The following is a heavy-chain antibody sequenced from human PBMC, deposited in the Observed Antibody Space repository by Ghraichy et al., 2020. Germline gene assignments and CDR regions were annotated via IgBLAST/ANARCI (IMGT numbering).Heavy chain of an antibody. CDR3: ARTDSSGYYATGVYYFDY. D-gene: IGHD3-22*01. Sequence: GGSLRLSCAASGLTFSSYSMNWVCQASGKGLELVLSISSSSRYICYASSVKCRFTISRDNAKNSLYLQMNSLRAEDTAVYYCARTDSSGYYATGVYYFDYWGQGTLVTVSS. CDR2: ISSSSRYI. CDR1: GLTFSSYS. V-gene: IGHV3-21*06. J-gene: IGHJ4*02.